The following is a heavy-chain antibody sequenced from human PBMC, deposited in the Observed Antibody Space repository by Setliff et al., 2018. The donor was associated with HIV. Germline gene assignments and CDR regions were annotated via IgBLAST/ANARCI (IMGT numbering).Heavy chain of an antibody. CDR1: GYTFTSYG. J-gene: IGHJ4*02. V-gene: IGHV1-18*01. CDR3: ARNFYDSSGYRYDY. Sequence: WASVKVSCKPSGYTFTSYGINWVRQAPGQGLEWMGWISGYNGKTDYAQKFQGRVTMTTDTSTSTAYTELRSLRSDDTAVYYCARNFYDSSGYRYDYWGQGTLVTVSS. D-gene: IGHD3-22*01. CDR2: ISGYNGKT.